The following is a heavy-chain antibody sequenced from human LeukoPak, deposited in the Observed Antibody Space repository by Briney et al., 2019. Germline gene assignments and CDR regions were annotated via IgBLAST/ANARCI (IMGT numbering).Heavy chain of an antibody. CDR3: ARGRGRGYYDSSGYPPRAFDY. CDR2: IYTSGTT. D-gene: IGHD3-22*01. J-gene: IGHJ4*02. V-gene: IGHV4-4*07. Sequence: SETLSLTCSVSGGSLSDYFWSWMRQPAGKGLQWIGRIYTSGTTDYNPALKSRVTMSVETSKNQMSLKLSSVTAADTAVYYCARGRGRGYYDSSGYPPRAFDYWGQGTLVTVPS. CDR1: GGSLSDYF.